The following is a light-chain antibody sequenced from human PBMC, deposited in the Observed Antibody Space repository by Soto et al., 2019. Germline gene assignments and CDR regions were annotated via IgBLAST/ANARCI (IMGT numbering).Light chain of an antibody. Sequence: AIQLTQSPSSLSASVGDRVTITCRASQDISSALAWYQQKPGKAAKLLMNDASSLESGVPSRFSGSGSGADFTLPISSLQPEDFATYYCQHFNNHPTFGQRTRL. J-gene: IGKJ5*01. CDR3: QHFNNHPT. CDR2: DAS. CDR1: QDISSA. V-gene: IGKV1D-13*01.